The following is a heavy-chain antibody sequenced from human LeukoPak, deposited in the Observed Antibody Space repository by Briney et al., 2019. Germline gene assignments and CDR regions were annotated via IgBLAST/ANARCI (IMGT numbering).Heavy chain of an antibody. D-gene: IGHD2-2*01. CDR3: ARDGIPYCSSTSCPSGRRDWYFDL. CDR1: GYTFTSYG. V-gene: IGHV1-18*01. J-gene: IGHJ2*01. CDR2: ISAYNGNT. Sequence: ASVKVSCKASGYTFTSYGISWVRQAPGQGLEWMGWISAYNGNTNYAQKLQGRVTMTTGTSTSTAYMELRSLRSDDTAVYYCARDGIPYCSSTSCPSGRRDWYFDLWGRGTLVTVSS.